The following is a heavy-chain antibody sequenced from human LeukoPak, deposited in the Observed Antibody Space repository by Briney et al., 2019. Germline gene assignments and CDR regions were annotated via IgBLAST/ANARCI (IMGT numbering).Heavy chain of an antibody. CDR2: IYYSGST. V-gene: IGHV4-30-4*08. J-gene: IGHJ6*02. CDR3: ARDLWRGSGSYYGPPQTYYYYGMDV. Sequence: PSETLSLTCTVSGGSISSRSYYWGWIRQPPGKGLEWIGYIYYSGSTYYNPSLKSRVTISVDTSKNQFSLKLSSVTAADTAVYYCARDLWRGSGSYYGPPQTYYYYGMDVWGQGTTVTVSS. D-gene: IGHD3-10*01. CDR1: GGSISSRSYY.